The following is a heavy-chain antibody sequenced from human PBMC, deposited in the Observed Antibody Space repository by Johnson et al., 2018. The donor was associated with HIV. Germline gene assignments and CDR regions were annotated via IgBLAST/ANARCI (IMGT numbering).Heavy chain of an antibody. J-gene: IGHJ3*02. V-gene: IGHV3-30-3*01. CDR3: ARDQGNYYDRSGKPKRALDM. CDR2: ISYDGSNK. D-gene: IGHD3-22*01. Sequence: QVQLVESGGGVVQPGRSLRLSCAASGFTFSSYAMHWVRQAPGKGLEWVAVISYDGSNKYYADSVKGRFTISRDKSKNTLYLQMNSLRAEDTAVYYCARDQGNYYDRSGKPKRALDMWGQGTMVTVSS. CDR1: GFTFSSYA.